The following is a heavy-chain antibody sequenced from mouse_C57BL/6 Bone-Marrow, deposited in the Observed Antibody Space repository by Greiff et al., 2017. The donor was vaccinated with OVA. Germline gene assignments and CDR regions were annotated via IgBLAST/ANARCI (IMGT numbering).Heavy chain of an antibody. Sequence: QVQLQQPGAELVKPGASVKVSCKASGYTFTSYWMHWVKQRPGQGLEWIGRIHPSDSDTNYNQKFKGKATLTVDKSSSTAYMQLISLTSEDSAVYYCAISSTMVTDDLMDYWGQGTSVTVSS. J-gene: IGHJ4*01. CDR1: GYTFTSYW. CDR3: AISSTMVTDDLMDY. CDR2: IHPSDSDT. V-gene: IGHV1-74*01. D-gene: IGHD2-2*01.